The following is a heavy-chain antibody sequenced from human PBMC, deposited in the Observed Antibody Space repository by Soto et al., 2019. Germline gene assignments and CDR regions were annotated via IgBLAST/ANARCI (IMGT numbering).Heavy chain of an antibody. CDR1: GCSISSGGYY. V-gene: IGHV4-31*03. Sequence: PSETLSLTCTFSGCSISSGGYYWSWIRQHPGKGLEWIGYIYYSGSTYYNPSLKSRVTISVDTSKNQFSLKLSSVTAADTAVYYCARTVDTAMVTAWFDPWGQGTLVTVSS. CDR2: IYYSGST. J-gene: IGHJ5*02. CDR3: ARTVDTAMVTAWFDP. D-gene: IGHD5-18*01.